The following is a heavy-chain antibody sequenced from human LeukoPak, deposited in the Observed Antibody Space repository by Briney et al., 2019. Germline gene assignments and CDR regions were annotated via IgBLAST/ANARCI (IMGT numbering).Heavy chain of an antibody. V-gene: IGHV3-30-3*01. CDR3: ARALGRGSNSWYADF. CDR1: GFTFSIHW. Sequence: GGSLRLSCVASGFTFSIHWMTWVRQAPGKGLEWAAVISYDGSNKDYADSVKGRFTISSDNSKNTLYLQMNSLRAEDTAIYYCARALGRGSNSWYADFWGQGTLVTVSS. J-gene: IGHJ4*02. D-gene: IGHD6-13*01. CDR2: ISYDGSNK.